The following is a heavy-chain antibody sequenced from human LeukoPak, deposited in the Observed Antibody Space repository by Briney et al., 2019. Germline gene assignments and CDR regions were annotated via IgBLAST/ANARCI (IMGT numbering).Heavy chain of an antibody. CDR1: GGTFSSYA. D-gene: IGHD2-15*01. J-gene: IGHJ6*02. CDR3: ARLPDIGYCSGGSCYPPGYYYYGMDV. Sequence: ASVKVSCKASGGTFSSYAISWVRQAPGQGLEWMGRIIPILGMANYAQKFQGRVTITADKSTNTAYMELSSLRSEDTAVYYCARLPDIGYCSGGSCYPPGYYYYGMDVWGQGTTVTVSS. CDR2: IIPILGMA. V-gene: IGHV1-69*04.